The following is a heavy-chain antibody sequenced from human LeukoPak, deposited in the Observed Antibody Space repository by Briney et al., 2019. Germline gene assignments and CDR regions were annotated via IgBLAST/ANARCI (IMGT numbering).Heavy chain of an antibody. CDR1: GYNYLNYD. J-gene: IGHJ5*02. D-gene: IGHD3-3*01. CDR3: ARRTLERRAGSWFDP. V-gene: IGHV1-8*03. CDR2: MNPNSGNT. Sequence: ASVKVSCKASGYNYLNYDINWVRQAPGQGLEWMGWMNPNSGNTGYAQKFQGRVTITRNTPISTAYMELNSLRSDDTAVYFCARRTLERRAGSWFDPWGQGTLVTVSS.